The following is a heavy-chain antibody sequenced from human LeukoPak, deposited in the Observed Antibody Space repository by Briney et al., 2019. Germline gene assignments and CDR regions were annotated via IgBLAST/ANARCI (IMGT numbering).Heavy chain of an antibody. V-gene: IGHV4-34*01. Sequence: SETLSLTCAVYGGSFSGYYWSWIRQPPGKGLEWIGEINHSGSTNYTPSLKSRVTISVDTSKNQFSLKLSSVTAADTAVYYCAREVASAGPGQDYWGQGTLVTVSS. J-gene: IGHJ4*02. D-gene: IGHD6-13*01. CDR3: AREVASAGPGQDY. CDR1: GGSFSGYY. CDR2: INHSGST.